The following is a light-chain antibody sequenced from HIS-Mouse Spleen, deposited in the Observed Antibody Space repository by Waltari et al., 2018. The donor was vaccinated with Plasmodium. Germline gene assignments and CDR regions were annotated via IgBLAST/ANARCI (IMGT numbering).Light chain of an antibody. CDR2: EVS. V-gene: IGLV2-8*01. CDR1: SSDVGGYNY. J-gene: IGLJ2*01. Sequence: QSALTQPPSASGSPGQSVTISCTGTSSDVGGYNYVSWYQQHPGKAPKLMIYEVSKRPSVVPDLFSGSKSGNTASLTVSGLQAEDEADYYCSSYAGSNNFVVFGGGTKLTVL. CDR3: SSYAGSNNFVV.